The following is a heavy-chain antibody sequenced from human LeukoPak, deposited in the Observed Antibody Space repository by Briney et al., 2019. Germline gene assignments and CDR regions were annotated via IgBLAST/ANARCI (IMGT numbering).Heavy chain of an antibody. Sequence: AASVTVSCKASGYIFTSYFLHWVRQAPGQGLEWMGWINPNSGGTKYAQKFQGRVTMTGDPSINTAYMEVRRLTSDDTAVYYCARDVGSSWYADYWGQGTLVTVSS. CDR1: GYIFTSYF. CDR3: ARDVGSSWYADY. J-gene: IGHJ4*02. CDR2: INPNSGGT. D-gene: IGHD6-13*01. V-gene: IGHV1-2*02.